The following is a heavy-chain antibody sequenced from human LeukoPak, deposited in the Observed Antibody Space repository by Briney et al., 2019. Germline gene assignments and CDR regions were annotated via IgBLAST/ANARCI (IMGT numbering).Heavy chain of an antibody. CDR1: GGSISSGGYY. J-gene: IGHJ4*02. CDR3: ARAYVVAVAKTDY. CDR2: IYHSGST. D-gene: IGHD6-19*01. V-gene: IGHV4-30-2*01. Sequence: PSETLSLTYTVSGGSISSGGYYWSWIRQPPGKGLEWIGYIYHSGSTYYNPSLKSRVTISVDRSKNQFSLKLSSVTAADTAVYYCARAYVVAVAKTDYWGQGTLVTVSS.